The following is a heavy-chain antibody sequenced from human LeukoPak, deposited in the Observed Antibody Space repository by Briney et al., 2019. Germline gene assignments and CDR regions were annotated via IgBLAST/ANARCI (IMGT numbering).Heavy chain of an antibody. D-gene: IGHD2-2*01. V-gene: IGHV4-39*01. CDR2: IYYSGST. Sequence: SETLSLTCTVSGGSISSSSYYWGWIRQPPGKGLEWIGCIYYSGSTYYNPSLKSRVTISVDTSKNQFSLKLSSVTAADTAVYYCASQVGGYCSSTSCPNDYWGQGTLVTVSS. CDR1: GGSISSSSYY. CDR3: ASQVGGYCSSTSCPNDY. J-gene: IGHJ4*02.